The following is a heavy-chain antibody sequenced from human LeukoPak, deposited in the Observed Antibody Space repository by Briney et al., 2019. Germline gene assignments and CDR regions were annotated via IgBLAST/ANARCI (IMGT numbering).Heavy chain of an antibody. CDR3: ARDVGRYYDSSGYYWFDP. CDR1: GFTFSSYA. V-gene: IGHV4-59*01. D-gene: IGHD3-22*01. Sequence: GSLRLSCAASGFTFSSYAMSWIRPPPGKGLEWSGYIYYSGSTNYNPSLKSRVTISVDTSKNQFSLKLSSVTAADTAVYYCARDVGRYYDSSGYYWFDPWGQGTLVTVSS. CDR2: IYYSGST. J-gene: IGHJ5*02.